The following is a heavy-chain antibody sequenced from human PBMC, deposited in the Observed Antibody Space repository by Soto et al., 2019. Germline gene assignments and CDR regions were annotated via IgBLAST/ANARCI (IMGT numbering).Heavy chain of an antibody. V-gene: IGHV4-31*03. D-gene: IGHD2-2*02. Sequence: SETLSLTCTVSGGSISSGGYYWSWIRQHPGKGLEWIGYIYYSGSTYYNPSLKSRVTISVDTSKNQFSLKLSSVTAADTAVYYCARGLRYCSSTSCYTGGWFDPWGQGTLVTVS. CDR3: ARGLRYCSSTSCYTGGWFDP. J-gene: IGHJ5*02. CDR1: GGSISSGGYY. CDR2: IYYSGST.